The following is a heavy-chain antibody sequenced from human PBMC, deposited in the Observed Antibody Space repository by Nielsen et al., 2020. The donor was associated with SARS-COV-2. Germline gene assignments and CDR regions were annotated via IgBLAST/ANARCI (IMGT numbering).Heavy chain of an antibody. CDR1: GFTFSRYS. Sequence: GESLKISCAASGFTFSRYSMNWVRQAPGKGLEWVSSISSSSSYIYYADSVKGRFTISRDNAKNSLYLQMNSLRAEDTAVYYCARDNARRLWSRGRYFYYWGQGTLVTVSS. J-gene: IGHJ4*02. CDR2: ISSSSSYI. CDR3: ARDNARRLWSRGRYFYY. D-gene: IGHD3-10*01. V-gene: IGHV3-21*01.